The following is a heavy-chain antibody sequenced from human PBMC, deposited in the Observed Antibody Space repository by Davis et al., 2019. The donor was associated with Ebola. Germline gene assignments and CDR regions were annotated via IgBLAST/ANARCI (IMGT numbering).Heavy chain of an antibody. D-gene: IGHD4-23*01. CDR3: ARRELNYGGNYNYFDY. V-gene: IGHV5-51*01. CDR1: GYSFTSYW. J-gene: IGHJ4*02. CDR2: IYPGDSDT. Sequence: GESLKISCKGSGYSFTSYWIAWVRQMPGKGLEWMGIIYPGDSDTRYSPSFRGQVTISADKSFSTAYLQWSSLKASDTAMYYCARRELNYGGNYNYFDYWGQGTLVTVSS.